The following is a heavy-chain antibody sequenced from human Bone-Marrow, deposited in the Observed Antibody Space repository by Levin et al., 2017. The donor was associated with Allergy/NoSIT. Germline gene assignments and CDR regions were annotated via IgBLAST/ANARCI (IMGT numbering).Heavy chain of an antibody. Sequence: GESLKISCAGSGFAFISYAMTWVRQAPGKGLEWVSLISGGAGRKYYADSVKGRFAVSRDNFKNTVYLEMNSLRAEDTALYYCARQLPAPDDMFYFDSWGQGTPVTVSS. CDR1: GFAFISYA. V-gene: IGHV3-23*01. CDR2: ISGGAGRK. J-gene: IGHJ4*02. CDR3: ARQLPAPDDMFYFDS. D-gene: IGHD5-24*01.